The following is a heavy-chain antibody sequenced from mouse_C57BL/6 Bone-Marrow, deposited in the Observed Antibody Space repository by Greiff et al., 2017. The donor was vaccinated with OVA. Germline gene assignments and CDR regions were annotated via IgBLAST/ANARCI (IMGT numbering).Heavy chain of an antibody. J-gene: IGHJ3*01. Sequence: EVKLVESGGGLVQPGGSLKLSCAASGFTFSDYGMAWVRQAPRKGPEWVAFISNLAYSIYSAYTVTGRFTISRANDKNTLYLEMSSLRSEDTAMDYCARGTGTWGAWFAYWGQGTLVTVSA. D-gene: IGHD4-1*01. CDR1: GFTFSDYG. CDR3: ARGTGTWGAWFAY. V-gene: IGHV5-15*04. CDR2: ISNLAYSI.